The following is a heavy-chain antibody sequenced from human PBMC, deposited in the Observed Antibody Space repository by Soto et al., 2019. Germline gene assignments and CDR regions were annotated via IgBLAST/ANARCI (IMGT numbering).Heavy chain of an antibody. Sequence: GSLRLSCTASGFTFGDYAMSWFRQAPGKGLEWVGFIRSKAYGGTTEYAASVKGRFTISRDDSKSIAYLQMNSLKTEDTAVYYCTRDVGSSSWYRLWVVCDSSGYYAYYGMDVWGQGTTVTVSS. D-gene: IGHD3-22*01. J-gene: IGHJ6*02. V-gene: IGHV3-49*03. CDR3: TRDVGSSSWYRLWVVCDSSGYYAYYGMDV. CDR2: IRSKAYGGTT. CDR1: GFTFGDYA.